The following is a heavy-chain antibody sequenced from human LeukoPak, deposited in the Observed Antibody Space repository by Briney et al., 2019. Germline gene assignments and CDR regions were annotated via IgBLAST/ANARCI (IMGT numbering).Heavy chain of an antibody. CDR1: GFTFSSYA. CDR3: ANGNRCTSPNCLGYYYFYMDV. D-gene: IGHD2-8*01. CDR2: FSGSGGTT. V-gene: IGHV3-23*01. Sequence: GGPLRLSCAASGFTFSSYAMNWVRQAPGRGLEWVSGFSGSGGTTYYADSVKGRLTTSRDNSKNTLYLQMNSLRAEDTAVYYCANGNRCTSPNCLGYYYFYMDVWGKGTTVTVSS. J-gene: IGHJ6*03.